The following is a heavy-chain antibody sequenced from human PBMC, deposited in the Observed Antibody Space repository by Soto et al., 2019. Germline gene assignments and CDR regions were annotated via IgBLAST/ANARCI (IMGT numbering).Heavy chain of an antibody. J-gene: IGHJ6*02. CDR2: IYYSGST. D-gene: IGHD3-10*01. Sequence: SETLSLTCTVSGGSISSYYWSWIRQPPGKGLEWIGYIYYSGSTNYNPSLKSRVTISVDTSKNQFSLKLSSVTAADTAVYYCARALYYYGSGRDYYGIDVWGQGTTVTVSS. CDR3: ARALYYYGSGRDYYGIDV. V-gene: IGHV4-59*01. CDR1: GGSISSYY.